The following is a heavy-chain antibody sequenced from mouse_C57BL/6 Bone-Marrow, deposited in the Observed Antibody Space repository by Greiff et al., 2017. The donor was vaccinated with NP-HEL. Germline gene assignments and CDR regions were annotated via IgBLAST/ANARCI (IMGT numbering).Heavy chain of an antibody. CDR3: AREERIYYDYAWFAY. D-gene: IGHD2-4*01. Sequence: VQLQQSGAELARPGASVKLSCKASGYTFTSYGISWVKQSTGQGLEWIGEIYPRSGNTYYNEKFKGKATLTADKSSSTAYMELRSLTSEDSAVYFCAREERIYYDYAWFAYWGQGTLVTVSA. CDR2: IYPRSGNT. V-gene: IGHV1-81*01. CDR1: GYTFTSYG. J-gene: IGHJ3*01.